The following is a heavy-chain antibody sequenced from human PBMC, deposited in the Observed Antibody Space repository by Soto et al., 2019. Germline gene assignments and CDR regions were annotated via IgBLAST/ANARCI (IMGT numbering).Heavy chain of an antibody. CDR3: TRSIITTAGTDAFDL. V-gene: IGHV1-46*03. Sequence: QVQLVQSGAEVKKPGASVRVSCKASGYTFTSYYIHWVRQDPGQGPEWMGMISPSSGGTDYAQKFQGRVTMTRETSPSTVYMELSSLRSEDTAVYFCTRSIITTAGTDAFDLWGQGTLVTVSS. D-gene: IGHD6-13*01. CDR2: ISPSSGGT. J-gene: IGHJ3*01. CDR1: GYTFTSYY.